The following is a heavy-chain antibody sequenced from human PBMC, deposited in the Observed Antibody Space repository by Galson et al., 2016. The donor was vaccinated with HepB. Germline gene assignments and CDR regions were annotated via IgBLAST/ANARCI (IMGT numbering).Heavy chain of an antibody. CDR2: IYGGGST. V-gene: IGHV3-66*01. D-gene: IGHD5-12*01. CDR1: GFTVSTNY. CDR3: VAVRAEYSGGFKRKRRSDPQNDI. Sequence: SLRLSCAASGFTVSTNYMSWVRQAPGTGLEWVSVIYGGGSTTYADSAKGRFTLSRDNAGNSVNLQMNSLRADDTALYYCVAVRAEYSGGFKRKRRSDPQNDIWGQGTMVTVSS. J-gene: IGHJ3*02.